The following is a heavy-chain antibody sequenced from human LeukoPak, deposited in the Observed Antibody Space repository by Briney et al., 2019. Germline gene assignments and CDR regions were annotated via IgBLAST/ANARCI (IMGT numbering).Heavy chain of an antibody. Sequence: GGSLRLSCAASGFTFSSYDMSWVRQAPGKGLEWVSAISGSSGGTTYYAGSVKGRFTISRDNSKNTLYLQMNSLRAEDTAVYYCAKGSGRPNWFDPWGQGTLVTVSS. CDR2: ISGSSGGTT. V-gene: IGHV3-23*01. J-gene: IGHJ5*02. CDR3: AKGSGRPNWFDP. CDR1: GFTFSSYD. D-gene: IGHD3-10*01.